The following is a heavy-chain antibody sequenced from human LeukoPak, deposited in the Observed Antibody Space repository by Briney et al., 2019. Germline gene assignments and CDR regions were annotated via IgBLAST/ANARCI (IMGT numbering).Heavy chain of an antibody. CDR3: ARGYSSGLTDY. Sequence: ASVKVSCKASGYTSTSYDINWVRQATGQGLEWMGWMNPNSGSTGYAPKFQGTVTMTRDTSVNTAYMELSSLTSEDTAMYYCARGYSSGLTDYWGQGTLVTVSS. J-gene: IGHJ4*02. CDR1: GYTSTSYD. D-gene: IGHD6-19*01. CDR2: MNPNSGST. V-gene: IGHV1-8*01.